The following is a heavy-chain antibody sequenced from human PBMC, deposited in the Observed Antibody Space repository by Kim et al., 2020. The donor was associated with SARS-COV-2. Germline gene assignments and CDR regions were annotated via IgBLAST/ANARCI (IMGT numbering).Heavy chain of an antibody. D-gene: IGHD2-15*01. CDR1: GFTFSSYA. V-gene: IGHV3-23*01. Sequence: GGSLRLSCAASGFTFSSYAMSWVRQAPGKGLEWVSAISGSGGSTYYADSVKGRFTISRDNSKNTLYLQMNSLRDEDTAVYYCAKGSYCSGGSCYGESGFDYWGQGTLVTVSS. CDR3: AKGSYCSGGSCYGESGFDY. J-gene: IGHJ4*02. CDR2: ISGSGGST.